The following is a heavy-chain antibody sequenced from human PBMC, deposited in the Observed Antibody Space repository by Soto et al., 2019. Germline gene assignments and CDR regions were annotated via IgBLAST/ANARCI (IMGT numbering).Heavy chain of an antibody. V-gene: IGHV3-21*01. CDR2: ISSNSAYI. CDR1: GFTFRSFT. J-gene: IGHJ5*02. Sequence: GGSLRLSCAASGFTFRSFTMNWVRQAPGKGLEWVSTISSNSAYIYYTDALRGRFTISRDNAKNSLHLQMNGLRAEDTAVYYCTRDASRDSSARGWFDPWGPGTLVTVSS. D-gene: IGHD6-13*01. CDR3: TRDASRDSSARGWFDP.